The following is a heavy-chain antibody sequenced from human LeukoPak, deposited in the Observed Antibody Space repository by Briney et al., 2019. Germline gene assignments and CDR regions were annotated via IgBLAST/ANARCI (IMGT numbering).Heavy chain of an antibody. CDR2: ISPNSGGT. J-gene: IGHJ5*02. V-gene: IGHV1-2*02. Sequence: GASVKVSCKASGYTFTGYYMHWVRQAPGQGLEWMGWISPNSGGTNYAQKFQGRVTMTRDTSISTAYMELSRLRSDDTAVYYCAREIYDSSGANWFDPWGQGTLVTVSS. D-gene: IGHD3-22*01. CDR3: AREIYDSSGANWFDP. CDR1: GYTFTGYY.